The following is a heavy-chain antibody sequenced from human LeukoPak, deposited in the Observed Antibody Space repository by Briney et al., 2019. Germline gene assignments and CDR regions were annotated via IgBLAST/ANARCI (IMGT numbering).Heavy chain of an antibody. J-gene: IGHJ4*02. V-gene: IGHV3-7*01. D-gene: IGHD6-19*01. CDR1: GFTFSSYW. Sequence: GGSLRLSCAASGFTFSSYWMSWVRQAPGKGLEWVANIKQDGTEKYYVDSVRGRFTISRDNAKNSLYLQMNSLRAEDTAVYYCATPSGYSSGWYPSDYWGQGTLVTVSS. CDR2: IKQDGTEK. CDR3: ATPSGYSSGWYPSDY.